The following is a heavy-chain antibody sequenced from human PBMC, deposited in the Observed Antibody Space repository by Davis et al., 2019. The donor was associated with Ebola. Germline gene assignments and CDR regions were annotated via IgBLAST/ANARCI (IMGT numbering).Heavy chain of an antibody. CDR1: GFTFSNAW. CDR2: IKRKIDGETT. V-gene: IGHV3-15*07. D-gene: IGHD2/OR15-2a*01. CDR3: TRHLSMDV. J-gene: IGHJ6*02. Sequence: GESLKISCAASGFTFSNAWMNWVRQAPGKEPEWVGRIKRKIDGETTDYAASVSGRFTISRDDSKSMLYLQMTGLNSEDTAVYYCTRHLSMDVWGQGTTVTVSS.